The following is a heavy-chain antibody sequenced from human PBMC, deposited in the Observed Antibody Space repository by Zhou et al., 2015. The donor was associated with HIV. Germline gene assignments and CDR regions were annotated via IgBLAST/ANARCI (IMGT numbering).Heavy chain of an antibody. Sequence: QVQLVQSGAEVKKPGASVKVSCKASGYTFTSYGISWVRQAPGQGLEWMGWISAYNGNTNYAQKLQGRVTITADKSTSTAYMELSSLRSEDTAVYYCARVPRKNVDTAMFDNWFDPWGQGTLVTVSS. D-gene: IGHD5-18*01. J-gene: IGHJ5*02. CDR1: GYTFTSYG. CDR3: ARVPRKNVDTAMFDNWFDP. CDR2: ISAYNGNT. V-gene: IGHV1-18*01.